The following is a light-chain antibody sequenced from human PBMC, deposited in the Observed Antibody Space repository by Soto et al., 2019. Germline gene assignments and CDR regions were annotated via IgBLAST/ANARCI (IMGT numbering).Light chain of an antibody. J-gene: IGKJ1*01. V-gene: IGKV1-5*01. Sequence: DIQVTQSPPTLSVSVGDRVTITCRASQTISTWMAWYQQKPGKAPKLLVYDASTLQSGVASRFSGSGSGTEFTLTITSLQPDDFATYYCQQYNSYPWTFGQGTKVDIK. CDR2: DAS. CDR3: QQYNSYPWT. CDR1: QTISTW.